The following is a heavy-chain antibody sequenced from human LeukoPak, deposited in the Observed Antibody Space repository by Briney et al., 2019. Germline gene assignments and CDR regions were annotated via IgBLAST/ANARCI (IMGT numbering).Heavy chain of an antibody. CDR1: GDSVTSYS. J-gene: IGHJ5*02. CDR2: VSYSGTP. D-gene: IGHD5-18*01. V-gene: IGHV4-59*08. Sequence: SETLSLTCTVSGDSVTSYSWSWIRQPPGKGLEWIGFVSYSGTPNYSPSLKSRVTISVDTSKNQFSLKLSSVTAADTAVYYCARREYSYGYHWGQGTLVTVSS. CDR3: ARREYSYGYH.